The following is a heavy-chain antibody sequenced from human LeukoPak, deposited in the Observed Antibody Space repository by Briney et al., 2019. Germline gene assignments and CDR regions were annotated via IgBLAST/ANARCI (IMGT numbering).Heavy chain of an antibody. J-gene: IGHJ4*02. Sequence: GGSLRLSCAASGFTVSSNYMSWVRQAPGKGLEWVSVIYSGGSTYYADSVKGRFTISRDNSKNTLYLQMNSLRAEDTAVYYCARATLDTAMAYYYFDYWGQGTLVTVSS. V-gene: IGHV3-66*01. CDR2: IYSGGST. CDR1: GFTVSSNY. D-gene: IGHD5-18*01. CDR3: ARATLDTAMAYYYFDY.